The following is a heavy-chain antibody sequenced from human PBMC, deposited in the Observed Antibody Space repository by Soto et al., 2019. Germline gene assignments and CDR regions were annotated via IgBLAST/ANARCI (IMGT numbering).Heavy chain of an antibody. CDR1: GGSISSYY. D-gene: IGHD6-19*01. Sequence: LSLTCTVSGGSISSYYWSWIRQPPGKGLEWIGYIYYSGSTNYNPSLKSRVTISVDTSKNQFSLKLSSVTAADTAVYYCARARIAVAGTGSGWFDPWGQGTLVTVSS. CDR2: IYYSGST. J-gene: IGHJ5*02. CDR3: ARARIAVAGTGSGWFDP. V-gene: IGHV4-59*01.